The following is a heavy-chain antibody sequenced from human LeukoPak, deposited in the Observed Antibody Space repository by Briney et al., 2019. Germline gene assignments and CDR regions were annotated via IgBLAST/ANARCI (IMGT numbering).Heavy chain of an antibody. CDR2: INPSGGST. J-gene: IGHJ4*02. Sequence: ASVKVSCKASGCTFTSYYMHWVRQAPGQGLEWVGIINPSGGSTSYAQKFQGRVTMTRDTSTNTVYIELSSLRSEDTAVYYCARVVDIGGYNLRFDYWGQGTLVTVSS. CDR1: GCTFTSYY. D-gene: IGHD5-24*01. CDR3: ARVVDIGGYNLRFDY. V-gene: IGHV1-46*01.